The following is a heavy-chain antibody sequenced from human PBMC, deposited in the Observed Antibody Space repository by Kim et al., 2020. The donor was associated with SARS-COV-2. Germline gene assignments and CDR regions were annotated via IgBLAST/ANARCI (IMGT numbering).Heavy chain of an antibody. CDR2: IYYSGST. CDR1: GGSISSYY. V-gene: IGHV4-59*01. D-gene: IGHD3-9*01. Sequence: SETLSLTCTVSGGSISSYYWSWIRQPPGKGLEWIGYIYYSGSTNYNPSLKSRVTISVDTSKNQFSLKLSSVTAADTAVYYCARGIPYDILTGHAFDIWGQGTMVTVSS. CDR3: ARGIPYDILTGHAFDI. J-gene: IGHJ3*02.